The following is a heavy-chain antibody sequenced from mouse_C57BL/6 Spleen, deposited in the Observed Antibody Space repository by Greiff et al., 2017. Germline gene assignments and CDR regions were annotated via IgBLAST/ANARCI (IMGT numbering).Heavy chain of an antibody. V-gene: IGHV3-6*01. Sequence: VQLKESGPGLVKPSQSLSLTCSVTGYSITSGYYWNWIRQFPGNKLEWMGYISYDGSNNYNPSLKNRISITRDTSKNQFFLKLNSVTTEDTATYYCARDPGSKYYYAMDYWGQGTSVTVSS. CDR1: GYSITSGYY. CDR3: ARDPGSKYYYAMDY. J-gene: IGHJ4*01. CDR2: ISYDGSN. D-gene: IGHD2-5*01.